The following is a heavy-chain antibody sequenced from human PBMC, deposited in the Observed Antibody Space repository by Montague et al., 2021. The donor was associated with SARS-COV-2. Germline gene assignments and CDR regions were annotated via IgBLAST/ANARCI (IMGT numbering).Heavy chain of an antibody. D-gene: IGHD3-22*01. V-gene: IGHV4-30-4*08. CDR3: ARFPTSYYYDSKAAPATPDAFDI. J-gene: IGHJ3*02. CDR1: GGSISSGDYY. CDR2: IFYSGNT. Sequence: TLSLTCTVSGGSISSGDYYWSWIRQHPGKGLEWIGYIFYSGNTYYNPSLKSRVTISVDTSKNQFSLKLSSVTAADTAVYYCARFPTSYYYDSKAAPATPDAFDIWGQGTMVTVSS.